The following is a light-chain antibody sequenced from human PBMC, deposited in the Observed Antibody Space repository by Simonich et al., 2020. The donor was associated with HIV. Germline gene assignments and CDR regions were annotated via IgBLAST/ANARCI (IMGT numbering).Light chain of an antibody. CDR2: EDN. V-gene: IGLV6-57*03. Sequence: NFMLTQPHSVSESPGKTVTISCTRSSGSIAGNYVLWYQQRPGSAPTAVIYEDNQRPSGVPDRFSGSIDSSSNSASLTISGLKTEDEADDYCQSYDGSNHRVFGGGTKLTVL. CDR1: SGSIAGNY. J-gene: IGLJ3*02. CDR3: QSYDGSNHRV.